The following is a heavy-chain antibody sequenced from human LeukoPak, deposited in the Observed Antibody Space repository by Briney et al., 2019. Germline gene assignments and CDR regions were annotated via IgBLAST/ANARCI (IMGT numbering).Heavy chain of an antibody. CDR1: GFTVSSNY. CDR2: IYSGGST. CDR3: ARDRITFVRGAKGWFDP. Sequence: GGSLRLSCAASGFTVSSNYMSWVRQAPGKGLEWVSVIYSGGSTYYADSVKGRFTISRDNSKNTLYLQMNGLRVEDTAVYYCARDRITFVRGAKGWFDPWGQGTLVTVSS. V-gene: IGHV3-53*01. J-gene: IGHJ5*02. D-gene: IGHD3-10*01.